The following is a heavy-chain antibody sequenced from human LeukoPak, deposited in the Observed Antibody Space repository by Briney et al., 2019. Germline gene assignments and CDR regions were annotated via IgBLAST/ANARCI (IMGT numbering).Heavy chain of an antibody. J-gene: IGHJ4*02. CDR2: IKSKTDGGTT. V-gene: IGHV3-15*01. D-gene: IGHD6-19*01. CDR1: GFTFSHAW. Sequence: QSGGSLRLSCAASGFTFSHAWMSWVRQAPGKGLEWVGRIKSKTDGGTTDYAAPVKGRFTISRDDSKSTLYLQMNSLKTEDTAVYYCTTGGSVAVAGTRAFDYWGQGTLVTVSS. CDR3: TTGGSVAVAGTRAFDY.